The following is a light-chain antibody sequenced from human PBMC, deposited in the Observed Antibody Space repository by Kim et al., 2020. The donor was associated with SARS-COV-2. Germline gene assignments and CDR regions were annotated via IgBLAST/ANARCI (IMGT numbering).Light chain of an antibody. V-gene: IGKV3-15*01. J-gene: IGKJ1*01. Sequence: EIVMTQSPATLSVSPGERATLSYRASQSVDFNLAWYQQKPGQAPRLLIYATSTRASGVPARFTGSGSGTEFTLSINSLQSEDFVVYFCQQYKNWPQTFGQGTKVDIK. CDR2: ATS. CDR1: QSVDFN. CDR3: QQYKNWPQT.